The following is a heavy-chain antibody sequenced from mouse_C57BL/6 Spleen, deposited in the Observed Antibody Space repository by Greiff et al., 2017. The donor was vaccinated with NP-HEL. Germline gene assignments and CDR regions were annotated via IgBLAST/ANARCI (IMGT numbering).Heavy chain of an antibody. CDR2: IYPGDGDT. D-gene: IGHD2-2*01. Sequence: QVQLKESGAELVKPGASVKISCKASGYAFSSYWMNWVKQRPGKGLEWIGQIYPGDGDTNYNGKFKGKATLTADKSSSTAYMQLSSLTSEDSAVYFCARSGYGYDYYAMDYWGQGTSVTVSS. CDR1: GYAFSSYW. J-gene: IGHJ4*01. CDR3: ARSGYGYDYYAMDY. V-gene: IGHV1-80*01.